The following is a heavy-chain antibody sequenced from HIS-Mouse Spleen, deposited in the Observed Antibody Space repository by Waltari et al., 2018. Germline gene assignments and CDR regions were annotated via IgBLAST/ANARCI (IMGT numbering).Heavy chain of an antibody. CDR1: GGSISSSSYY. D-gene: IGHD6-13*01. CDR3: AREIPYSSSWYDWYFDL. Sequence: QLQLQESGPGLVKPSETLSLTCTVSGGSISSSSYYWGWIRQPPGKGLEWIGRIYYRGGTYTNPSVKRRVTISVDTSKNQFSLNLSSVTAADTAVYYCAREIPYSSSWYDWYFDLWGRGTLVTVSS. CDR2: IYYRGGT. V-gene: IGHV4-39*07. J-gene: IGHJ2*01.